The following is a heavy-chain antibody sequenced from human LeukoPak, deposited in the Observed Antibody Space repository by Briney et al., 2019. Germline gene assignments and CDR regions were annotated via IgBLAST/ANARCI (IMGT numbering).Heavy chain of an antibody. J-gene: IGHJ3*02. Sequence: SETLSLTCAVSGGSISSSNWWSWVRQPPGKGLEWIGEIYHSGSTNYNPSLKSRVTISVDKSKNQFSLKLSSVTAADTAVYYCARDGSSGYRPSNALDIWGQGTMVTVSS. V-gene: IGHV4-4*02. CDR2: IYHSGST. D-gene: IGHD5-12*01. CDR1: GGSISSSNW. CDR3: ARDGSSGYRPSNALDI.